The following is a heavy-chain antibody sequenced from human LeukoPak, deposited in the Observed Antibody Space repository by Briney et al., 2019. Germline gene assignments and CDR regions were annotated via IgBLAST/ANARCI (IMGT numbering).Heavy chain of an antibody. CDR1: GGTFSSYA. V-gene: IGHV1-69*05. J-gene: IGHJ3*02. CDR2: IIPIFGTA. D-gene: IGHD5-12*01. CDR3: ARVPSPVGGGYDYGAFDI. Sequence: ASVKVSCKASGGTFSSYAISWVRQAPGQGLEWMGGIIPIFGTANYAQKFQGRVTITTDESTSTAYMELSSLRSEDTAVYYCARVPSPVGGGYDYGAFDIWGQGTMVTVSS.